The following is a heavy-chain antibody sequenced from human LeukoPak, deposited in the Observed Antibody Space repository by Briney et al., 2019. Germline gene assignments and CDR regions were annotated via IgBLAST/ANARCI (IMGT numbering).Heavy chain of an antibody. J-gene: IGHJ6*02. CDR3: ARGNYDILTGSLYYYYYGMDV. V-gene: IGHV4-34*01. CDR1: GGSISSYY. D-gene: IGHD3-9*01. Sequence: PSETLSLTCTVSGGSISSYYWSWIRQPPGKGLEWIGEINHSGSTNYNPSLKSRVTISVDTSKNQFSLKLSSVTAADTAVYYCARGNYDILTGSLYYYYYGMDVWGQGTTVTVSS. CDR2: INHSGST.